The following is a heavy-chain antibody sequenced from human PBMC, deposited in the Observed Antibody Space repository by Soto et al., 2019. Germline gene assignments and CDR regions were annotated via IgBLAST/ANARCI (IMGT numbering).Heavy chain of an antibody. V-gene: IGHV4-39*01. CDR3: ARRKWLYYYYGMDV. CDR1: GGSISSSSYY. CDR2: IYYSGST. D-gene: IGHD3-22*01. Sequence: SETLSLTCTVSGGSISSSSYYWGWIRQPPGKGLEWIGSIYYSGSTYYNPSLKSRVTISVDTSKNQFSLKLSSVTAADTAVYYCARRKWLYYYYGMDVWGQGTTVTVSS. J-gene: IGHJ6*02.